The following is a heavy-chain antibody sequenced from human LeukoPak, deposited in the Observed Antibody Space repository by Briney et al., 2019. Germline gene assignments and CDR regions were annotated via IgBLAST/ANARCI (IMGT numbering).Heavy chain of an antibody. CDR3: ARGLYDYSNSRWFDP. CDR2: IIPIFGTP. D-gene: IGHD4-11*01. J-gene: IGHJ5*02. V-gene: IGHV1-69*13. Sequence: SVKVSCKASGGTFNNYAVNWVRQAPGQGLERMGGIIPIFGTPNYAQNFLGRVTITADESTNTTYMELSSLRSDDTAVYYCARGLYDYSNSRWFDPWGQGTLVTVSS. CDR1: GGTFNNYA.